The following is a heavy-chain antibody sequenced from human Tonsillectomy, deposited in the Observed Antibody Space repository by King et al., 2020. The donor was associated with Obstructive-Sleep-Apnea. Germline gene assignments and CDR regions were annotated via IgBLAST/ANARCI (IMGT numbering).Heavy chain of an antibody. CDR1: GFTFSSYA. J-gene: IGHJ6*02. Sequence: VQLVESGGGVVQPGRSLRLSCAASGFTFSSYAMHWVRQAPGKGLEWVAVISYDGSNKYYADSVKGRFTISRDNSKNTLYLQMNSLRAEDTAVYYCARDHVRLPVSSGMDVWGQGTTVTVSS. CDR3: ARDHVRLPVSSGMDV. D-gene: IGHD5-12*01. V-gene: IGHV3-30*04. CDR2: ISYDGSNK.